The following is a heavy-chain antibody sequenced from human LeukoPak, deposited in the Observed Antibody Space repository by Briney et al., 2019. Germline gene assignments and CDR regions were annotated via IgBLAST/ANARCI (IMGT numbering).Heavy chain of an antibody. J-gene: IGHJ3*02. V-gene: IGHV4-30-2*01. CDR1: GGSISSGGYY. CDR3: ARVKAVVLDAFDI. Sequence: SETLPLTCTVSGGSISSGGYYWSWIRQPPGKGLEWIGYIYHSGSTYYNPSLKSRVTISVDTSKNQFSLKLSSVTAADTAVYYCARVKAVVLDAFDIWGQGTMVTVSS. CDR2: IYHSGST. D-gene: IGHD2-2*01.